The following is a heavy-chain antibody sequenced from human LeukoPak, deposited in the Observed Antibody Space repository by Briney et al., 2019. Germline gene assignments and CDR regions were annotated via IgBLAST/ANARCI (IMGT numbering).Heavy chain of an antibody. D-gene: IGHD3-10*01. Sequence: SETLSLTRTVSGGSISSYYWSWIRQPPGKGLEWIGYIYNSGSTNYNPSLKSRVTISVDTSKSQFSLRLSSVTAADTAVYYCARQRHSGSYYNVDYWGQGTLVTVSS. CDR1: GGSISSYY. V-gene: IGHV4-59*08. J-gene: IGHJ4*02. CDR3: ARQRHSGSYYNVDY. CDR2: IYNSGST.